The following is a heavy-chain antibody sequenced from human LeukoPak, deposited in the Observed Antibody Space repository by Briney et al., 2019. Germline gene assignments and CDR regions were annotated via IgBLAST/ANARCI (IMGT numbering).Heavy chain of an antibody. D-gene: IGHD1-1*01. Sequence: SETLSLTCTVSGGSISSYYWSWIRQPPGKGLEWIGDIYGSGSTKSNDSLKSRVTISLDTSRNRISLNLTSVTATDTAVYYCARQTTLTGFAGGLGFNYWGQGTLVTVSS. J-gene: IGHJ4*02. CDR3: ARQTTLTGFAGGLGFNY. CDR2: IYGSGST. CDR1: GGSISSYY. V-gene: IGHV4-59*08.